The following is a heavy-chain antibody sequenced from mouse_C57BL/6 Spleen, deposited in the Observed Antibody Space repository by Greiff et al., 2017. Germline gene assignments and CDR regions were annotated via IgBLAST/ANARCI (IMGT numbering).Heavy chain of an antibody. CDR3: ARRVGNYGYYAMDY. Sequence: EVQLQQSGPVLVKPGASVKMSCKASGYTFTDYYMNWVKQSHGKSLEWIGVINPYNGGTRYNQKFQGKATLTGDKSSSTAYMELNSRTSEDSAVYYCARRVGNYGYYAMDYWGQGTSVTVSS. V-gene: IGHV1-19*01. D-gene: IGHD2-1*01. CDR2: INPYNGGT. J-gene: IGHJ4*01. CDR1: GYTFTDYY.